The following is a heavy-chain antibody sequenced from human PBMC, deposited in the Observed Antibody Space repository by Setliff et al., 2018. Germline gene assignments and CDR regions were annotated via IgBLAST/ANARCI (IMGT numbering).Heavy chain of an antibody. Sequence: GASVKVSCKASGYIFTTDAMSWMRQAPGQGLEWMGCINTNTGNPSYAQGFTGRFVFSLDTSVSTAYLQISSLKAEDTAVYYCARASRFGALVYRGDYYMDVWCTGTTVTVSS. V-gene: IGHV7-4-1*02. J-gene: IGHJ6*03. CDR2: INTNTGNP. CDR3: ARASRFGALVYRGDYYMDV. D-gene: IGHD3-10*01. CDR1: GYIFTTDA.